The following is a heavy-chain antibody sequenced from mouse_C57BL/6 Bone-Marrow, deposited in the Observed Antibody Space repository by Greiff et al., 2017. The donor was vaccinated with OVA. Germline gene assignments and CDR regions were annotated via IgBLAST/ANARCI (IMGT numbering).Heavy chain of an antibody. CDR2: IDPENGDT. J-gene: IGHJ2*01. CDR3: TTEGENY. CDR1: GFNIKDDY. V-gene: IGHV14-4*01. Sequence: VQLKESGAELVRPGASVKLSCTASGFNIKDDYMHWVKQRPEQGLEWIGWIDPENGDTEYASKFQGKGTITADTSSNTAYLQLSSLTSEDTAVYYCTTEGENYWGQGTTLTVSS.